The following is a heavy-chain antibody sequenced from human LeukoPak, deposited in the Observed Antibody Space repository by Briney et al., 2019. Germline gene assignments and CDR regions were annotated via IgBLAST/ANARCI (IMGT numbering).Heavy chain of an antibody. D-gene: IGHD3-16*01. CDR1: GFTFSSYG. CDR3: AKEGGFPFDY. V-gene: IGHV3-30*18. J-gene: IGHJ4*02. CDR2: ISYDGSNK. Sequence: PGGSLRLSCAASGFTFSSYGMHWVRQAPGKGLEWVAVISYDGSNKYYADSVKGRFTSSRDNSKNTLYLQMNSLRAEDTAVYYCAKEGGFPFDYWGQGTLVTVSS.